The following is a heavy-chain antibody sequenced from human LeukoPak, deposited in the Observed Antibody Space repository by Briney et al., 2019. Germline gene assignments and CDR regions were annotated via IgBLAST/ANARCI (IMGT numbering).Heavy chain of an antibody. Sequence: PGGSLRLSCAASGFTFSSYSMNWVRQAPGKGLEWVSGISWNSGSIGYADSVKGRFTISRDNAKNSLYLQMSSLRAEDMALYYCAKALLTGELPVDAFDIWGQGTMVTVSS. CDR3: AKALLTGELPVDAFDI. V-gene: IGHV3-9*03. CDR2: ISWNSGSI. D-gene: IGHD1-26*01. J-gene: IGHJ3*02. CDR1: GFTFSSYS.